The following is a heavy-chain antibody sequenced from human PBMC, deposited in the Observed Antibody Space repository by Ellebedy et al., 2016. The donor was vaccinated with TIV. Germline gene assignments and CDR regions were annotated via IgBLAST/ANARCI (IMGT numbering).Heavy chain of an antibody. D-gene: IGHD3-22*01. Sequence: AASVKVSCKVSGYTLTELSMHWVRQAPGKGLEWMGGFDPEDGETIYAQKFQGRVTITADKSTSTAYMELSSLRSEDTAVYYCARDRQYYYDSSGWGFDYWGQGTLVTVSS. CDR1: GYTLTELS. J-gene: IGHJ4*02. V-gene: IGHV1-24*01. CDR3: ARDRQYYYDSSGWGFDY. CDR2: FDPEDGET.